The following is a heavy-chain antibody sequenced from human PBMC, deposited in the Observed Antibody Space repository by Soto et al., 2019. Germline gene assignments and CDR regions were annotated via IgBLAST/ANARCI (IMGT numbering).Heavy chain of an antibody. J-gene: IGHJ6*02. Sequence: QLQLQESGPGLVKPSETLSLTCTASGGSISSNSYYWAWIRQPPGKGLEWIGNIYYSGTTYYNPSLKSRVTISVDTSKNQFSLKLSSVTAADTAVYYCARHKGGYYSGVDVWGQGTTVTVSS. CDR2: IYYSGTT. CDR3: ARHKGGYYSGVDV. D-gene: IGHD3-16*01. CDR1: GGSISSNSYY. V-gene: IGHV4-39*01.